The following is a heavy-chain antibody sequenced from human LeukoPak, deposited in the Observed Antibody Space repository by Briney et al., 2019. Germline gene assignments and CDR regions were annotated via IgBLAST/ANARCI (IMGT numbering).Heavy chain of an antibody. V-gene: IGHV1-2*06. Sequence: ASVKVSCKASGYTFTGYYMHWVRQAPGQGLEWMGRINPNSGGTNYAQKFQGRVTMTRDTSISTAYMALSRLRSDDTAVYYCARDLKWELLCFQHWGQGTLVTVSS. CDR2: INPNSGGT. D-gene: IGHD1-26*01. J-gene: IGHJ1*01. CDR1: GYTFTGYY. CDR3: ARDLKWELLCFQH.